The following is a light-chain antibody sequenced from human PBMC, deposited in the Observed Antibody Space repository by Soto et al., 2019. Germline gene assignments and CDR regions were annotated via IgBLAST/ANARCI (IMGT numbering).Light chain of an antibody. CDR1: QSVSSN. CDR3: QPYRIRRT. CDR2: GAS. V-gene: IGKV3-15*01. Sequence: EIVMTQSPATLSVSPGERATLSCRASQSVSSNLAWYQQKPGQAPRLLIYGASTRATGIPARFIGSGCGPEFTLSGRSMPAEDFAVSYWQPYRIRRTFAQGTKLDIK. J-gene: IGKJ1*01.